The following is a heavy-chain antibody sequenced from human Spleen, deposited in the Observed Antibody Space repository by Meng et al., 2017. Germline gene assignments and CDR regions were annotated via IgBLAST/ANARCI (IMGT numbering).Heavy chain of an antibody. J-gene: IGHJ4*02. Sequence: ASVKVSCKASGYTFTGYYMHWVRQAPGQGLEWMGRINPNSGGTNYAQMFQGRVTMTGDTSISTAYMELSGLRSDDTAMYYCARDEDISSAGKLFGDYWGQGTLVTVSS. V-gene: IGHV1-2*06. CDR2: INPNSGGT. CDR1: GYTFTGYY. CDR3: ARDEDISSAGKLFGDY. D-gene: IGHD6-13*01.